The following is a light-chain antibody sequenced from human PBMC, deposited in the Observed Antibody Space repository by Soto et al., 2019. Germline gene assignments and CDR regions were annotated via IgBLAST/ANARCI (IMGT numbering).Light chain of an antibody. V-gene: IGKV3-20*01. CDR1: LTVAGSY. J-gene: IGKJ2*01. CDR3: QHYGSSPYT. CDR2: GAS. Sequence: EIVLTQSPGTLSLSPGERATLSCRASLTVAGSYVAWYQQTPGQAPRLLIYGASSRATGIPDRFSGSGSGTDFTLAISGLEPEDFAVYYCQHYGSSPYTFGQGTKLEI.